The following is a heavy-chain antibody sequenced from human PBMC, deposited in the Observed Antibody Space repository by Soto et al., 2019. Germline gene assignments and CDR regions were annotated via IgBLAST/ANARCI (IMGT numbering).Heavy chain of an antibody. CDR1: GGSISSSSYY. V-gene: IGHV4-39*01. Sequence: PSETLSLTCTVSGGSISSSSYYWGWIRQPPGKGLEWIGSIYYSGSTYYNPSLKSRVTISVDTSKNQFSLKLSSVTAADTAVYYCARLDYCSGGSCYSCCEIDYWGQGTLVTVSS. J-gene: IGHJ4*02. CDR2: IYYSGST. D-gene: IGHD2-15*01. CDR3: ARLDYCSGGSCYSCCEIDY.